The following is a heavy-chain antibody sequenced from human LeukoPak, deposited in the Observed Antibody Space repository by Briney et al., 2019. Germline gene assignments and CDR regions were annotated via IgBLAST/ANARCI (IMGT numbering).Heavy chain of an antibody. CDR3: ARDRSVGATDDAFDV. CDR2: INPNSGGT. D-gene: IGHD1-26*01. Sequence: GSVKVSCKTSGYTFTGSYMHWVRQAPGQGLEWMGWINPNSGGTNYAQGFQGRVTMTRDTSISTVYMQLSRLHFDDTAVYYCARDRSVGATDDAFDVWGPGTMVTVSS. CDR1: GYTFTGSY. V-gene: IGHV1-2*02. J-gene: IGHJ3*01.